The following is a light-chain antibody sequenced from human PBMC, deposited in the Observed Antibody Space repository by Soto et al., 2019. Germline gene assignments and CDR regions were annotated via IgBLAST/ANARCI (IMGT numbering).Light chain of an antibody. CDR2: RAD. J-gene: IGLJ2*01. V-gene: IGLV1-47*01. CDR1: SSNIGSNY. Sequence: QSALTQSPSASGTPGQTVTISCSGRSSNIGSNYVYWYHQLPGTAPRLVVYRADQRPSGVSDRFSGSKSGTSASLAISGLRSEDEGDYYCAAWDDIVSGLVFGGGTKLTVL. CDR3: AAWDDIVSGLV.